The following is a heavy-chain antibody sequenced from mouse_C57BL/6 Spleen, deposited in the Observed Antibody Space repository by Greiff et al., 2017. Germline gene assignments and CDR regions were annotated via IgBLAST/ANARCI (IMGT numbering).Heavy chain of an antibody. J-gene: IGHJ2*01. CDR3: ARSFYYFDD. CDR1: GFTFTDYY. CDR2: IRNKANGFTT. Sequence: DVQLVESGGGLVQPGGSLSLSCAASGFTFTDYYMSWVRQPPGKALEWLGFIRNKANGFTTEYSASVKGRFTISRANFQSVLYLPINALRAEDRATYYCARSFYYFDDWGQGTTRTVSS. V-gene: IGHV7-3*01.